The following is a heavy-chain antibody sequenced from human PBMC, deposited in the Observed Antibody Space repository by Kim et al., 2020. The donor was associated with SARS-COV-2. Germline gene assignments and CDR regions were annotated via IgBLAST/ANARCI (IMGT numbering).Heavy chain of an antibody. CDR1: GFTFSNAW. CDR2: IKSKTDGGTT. J-gene: IGHJ4*02. D-gene: IGHD3-16*02. CDR3: TTEASLGELSLYPFDY. V-gene: IGHV3-15*01. Sequence: GGSLRLSCAASGFTFSNAWMSWVRQAPGKGQEWVGRIKSKTDGGTTDYAAPVKGRFTISRDDSKNTLYLQMNSLKTEDTAVYYCTTEASLGELSLYPFDYWGQGTLVTVSS.